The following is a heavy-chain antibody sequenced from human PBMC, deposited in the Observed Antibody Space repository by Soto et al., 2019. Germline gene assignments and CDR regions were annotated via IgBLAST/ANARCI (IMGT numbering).Heavy chain of an antibody. V-gene: IGHV3-72*01. D-gene: IGHD3-22*01. J-gene: IGHJ3*01. CDR2: TRNKADSYTT. CDR1: GFTFSDHY. Sequence: GGSLRLSCAASGFTFSDHYMDWVRQAPGKGLEWVGRTRNKADSYTTEYAASVKGRFTISRDDSKNSLYLQMDSLKTEDTAMDYCASTSRFGSSGYYYGAPDVWGQGTMVTISS. CDR3: ASTSRFGSSGYYYGAPDV.